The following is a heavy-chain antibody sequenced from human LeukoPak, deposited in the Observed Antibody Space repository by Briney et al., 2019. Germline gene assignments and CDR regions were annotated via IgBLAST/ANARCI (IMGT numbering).Heavy chain of an antibody. CDR1: GYTFTGYY. CDR2: INPNSGGI. Sequence: ASVKVSCKASGYTFTGYYMHWVRQAPGQGLEWMGWINPNSGGINYAQKFQGRVTMTRDTSISTAYMELSRLRSDDTAVYYCARDQGENYMDVWGKGTTVTVSS. V-gene: IGHV1-2*02. CDR3: ARDQGENYMDV. D-gene: IGHD2-21*01. J-gene: IGHJ6*03.